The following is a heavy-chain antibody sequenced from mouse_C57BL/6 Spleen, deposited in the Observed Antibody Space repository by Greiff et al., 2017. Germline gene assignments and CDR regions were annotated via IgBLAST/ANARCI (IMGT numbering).Heavy chain of an antibody. Sequence: DVKLVESGGGLVKPGGSLKLSCAASGFTFSSYTMSWVRQTPEKRLEWVATISGGGGNTYYPDSVKGRFTISRDNAKNTLYLQMSSLRSEDTALYYCARHETSYYSNYVGYFDVWGTGTTVTVSS. CDR2: ISGGGGNT. CDR3: ARHETSYYSNYVGYFDV. CDR1: GFTFSSYT. J-gene: IGHJ1*03. V-gene: IGHV5-9*01. D-gene: IGHD2-5*01.